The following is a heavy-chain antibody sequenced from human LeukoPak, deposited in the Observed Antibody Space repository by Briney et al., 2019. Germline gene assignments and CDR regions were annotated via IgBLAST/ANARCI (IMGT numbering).Heavy chain of an antibody. CDR3: ARVGSAAATADY. D-gene: IGHD6-25*01. CDR2: INSRGGST. CDR1: GYTFTSYY. J-gene: IGHJ4*02. V-gene: IGHV1-46*01. Sequence: ASVKVSCKASGYTFTSYYMHWMRQAPGQGPEWMGIINSRGGSTDYAQKFQGRITMTSDTSTSTVYMELNSLRSDDTAVYFCARVGSAAATADYWGQGTLVTVSS.